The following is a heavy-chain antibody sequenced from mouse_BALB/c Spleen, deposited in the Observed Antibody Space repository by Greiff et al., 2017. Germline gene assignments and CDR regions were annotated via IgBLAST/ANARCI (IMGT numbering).Heavy chain of an antibody. CDR2: ISSGGST. CDR3: ARGGNRGFDY. D-gene: IGHD2-1*01. V-gene: IGHV5-6-5*01. CDR1: GFTFSSYA. J-gene: IGHJ2*01. Sequence: DVMLVESGGGLVKPGGSLKLSCAASGFTFSSYAMSWVRQTPEKRLEWVASISSGGSTYYPDSVKGRFTISRDNARNILYLQMSSLRSEDTAMYYCARGGNRGFDYWGQGTTLTVSS.